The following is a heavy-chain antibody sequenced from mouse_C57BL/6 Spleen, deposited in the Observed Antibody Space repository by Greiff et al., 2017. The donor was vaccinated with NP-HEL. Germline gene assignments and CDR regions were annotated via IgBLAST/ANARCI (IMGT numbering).Heavy chain of an antibody. CDR1: GFTFSNYW. CDR2: IRLKSDNYAT. V-gene: IGHV6-3*01. CDR3: TGAYSNLFAY. J-gene: IGHJ3*01. Sequence: DVKLQESGGGLVQPGGSMKLSCVASGFTFSNYWMNWVRQSPEKGLEWVAQIRLKSDNYATHYAESMKGRFTISRDDSKSSVYLQMNNLRAEDTGIYYCTGAYSNLFAYWGQGTLVTVSA. D-gene: IGHD2-5*01.